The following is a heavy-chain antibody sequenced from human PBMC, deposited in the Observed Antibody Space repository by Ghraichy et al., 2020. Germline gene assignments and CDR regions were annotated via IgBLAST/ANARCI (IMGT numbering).Heavy chain of an antibody. CDR3: ARRFCTNADCSGTDDALDI. D-gene: IGHD2-8*01. CDR1: GDFITSSY. V-gene: IGHV4-59*01. CDR2: ISYSGRT. J-gene: IGHJ3*02. Sequence: SQTLSLTCRVSGDFITSSYWSWIRQSPGKGLEWIGYISYSGRTKYNPSLKSRVTISLDTSNNEISLKLTSVTAADTAVFYCARRFCTNADCSGTDDALDIWGQGTMVTVSS.